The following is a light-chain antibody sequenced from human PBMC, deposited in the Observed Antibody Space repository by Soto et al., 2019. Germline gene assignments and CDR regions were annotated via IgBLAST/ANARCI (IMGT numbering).Light chain of an antibody. V-gene: IGKV3-11*01. Sequence: EIVLTQSPATLSLSPGERATISCRASQVIGSRYLAWYQQKPGQAPRLLIYDASNRATGIPARFSGSGSGTDFTLTISSLEPEDFAVYYCQQRSNWPPTFGQGTRLEIK. CDR1: QVIGSRY. J-gene: IGKJ5*01. CDR2: DAS. CDR3: QQRSNWPPT.